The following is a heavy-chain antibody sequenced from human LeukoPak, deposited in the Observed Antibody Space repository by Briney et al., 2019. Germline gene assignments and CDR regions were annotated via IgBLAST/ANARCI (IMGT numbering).Heavy chain of an antibody. D-gene: IGHD3-10*01. CDR1: GLTFSSYA. CDR2: ISGSGGST. CDR3: AADYYGSGSYYNRPIDY. J-gene: IGHJ4*02. Sequence: PGGSLRLSCAASGLTFSSYAMSWVRQAPGKGLEWVSAISGSGGSTYYADSVKGRFTISRDNSKNTLYLQMNSLRAEDTAVYYCAADYYGSGSYYNRPIDYWGQGTLVTVSS. V-gene: IGHV3-23*01.